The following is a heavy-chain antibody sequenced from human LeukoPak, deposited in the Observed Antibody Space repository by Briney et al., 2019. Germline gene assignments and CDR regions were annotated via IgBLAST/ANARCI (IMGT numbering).Heavy chain of an antibody. CDR3: AKEAVLRFLDWPPPYYFDY. Sequence: GGSLRLSCAASGFTFSSYAMSWVRQAPGKGLEWVSAISGSGGSTYYADSVEGRFTISRDNSKNTLYLQMNSLRAEDTAVYYFAKEAVLRFLDWPPPYYFDYGAQEPLVTVPS. J-gene: IGHJ4*02. D-gene: IGHD3-3*01. CDR2: ISGSGGST. CDR1: GFTFSSYA. V-gene: IGHV3-23*01.